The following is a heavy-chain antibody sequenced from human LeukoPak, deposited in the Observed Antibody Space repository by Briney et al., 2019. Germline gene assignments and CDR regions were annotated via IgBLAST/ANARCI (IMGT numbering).Heavy chain of an antibody. J-gene: IGHJ4*02. CDR2: IYTSGST. CDR3: ARDRIVTIFGVVTPFDY. D-gene: IGHD3-3*01. Sequence: SETLSLTCTVSGGSISSYYWSWIRQPAGKGLEWIGRIYTSGSTNYNPSLKSRVTMSVDTSKNQFSLKLSSVTAADTAVYYCARDRIVTIFGVVTPFDYWGQGTLVTVSS. CDR1: GGSISSYY. V-gene: IGHV4-4*07.